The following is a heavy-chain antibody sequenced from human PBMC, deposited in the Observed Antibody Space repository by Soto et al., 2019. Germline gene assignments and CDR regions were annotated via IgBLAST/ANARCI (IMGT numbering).Heavy chain of an antibody. CDR3: ARSPKEAGAGPTHPYRDN. J-gene: IGHJ4*02. D-gene: IGHD6-19*01. V-gene: IGHV3-30-3*01. CDR1: GFTFSSYA. CDR2: ISYDGSNK. Sequence: PGGSLRLSCAASGFTFSSYAMHWVRQAPGKGLEWVAVISYDGSNKYYADSVKGRFTISRDNSKNTLYLQMNSLRAEDTAVYYCARSPKEAGAGPTHPYRDNWGRETLVTVSS.